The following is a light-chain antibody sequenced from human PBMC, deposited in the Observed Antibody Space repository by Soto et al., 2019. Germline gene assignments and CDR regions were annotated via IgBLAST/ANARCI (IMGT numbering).Light chain of an antibody. V-gene: IGKV1-5*01. CDR2: DAS. J-gene: IGKJ1*01. Sequence: DIQMTQSPSTLSASVGDRVTITCRASQSISSWLAWYQQKPGKAPKLLIYDASSLESGVPSRFSGSGSGTEFTLTISSLQPDDFATYYCQQYNSWTFGQGTQVDIK. CDR1: QSISSW. CDR3: QQYNSWT.